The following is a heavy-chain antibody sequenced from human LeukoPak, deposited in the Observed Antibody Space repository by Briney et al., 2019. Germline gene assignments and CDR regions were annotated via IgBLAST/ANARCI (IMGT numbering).Heavy chain of an antibody. V-gene: IGHV3-23*01. CDR3: AKSSEGRWPSAFDI. D-gene: IGHD5-24*01. J-gene: IGHJ3*02. CDR2: IRASGGST. CDR1: GFTFSSYA. Sequence: GGSLRLSCAASGFTFSSYAMSWVRQAPGKGLEWVAAIRASGGSTYYADSVKGRFTISRDNSKNTLYLQMNSLRAEDTAVYYCAKSSEGRWPSAFDIWGQGTMVTVSS.